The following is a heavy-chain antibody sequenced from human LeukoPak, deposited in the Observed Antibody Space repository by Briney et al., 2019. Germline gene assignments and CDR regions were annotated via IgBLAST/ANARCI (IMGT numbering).Heavy chain of an antibody. Sequence: GGSLRLSCAASGFTFGTYAMHWVRQAPGKGLEWVAVISYDGSNKYYADSAKGRFTISRDNSKNTLYLQMNSLRPEDTAVYYCAKNARDYGDYDHYGMDVWGKGTTVTVSS. CDR1: GFTFGTYA. V-gene: IGHV3-30*18. D-gene: IGHD4-17*01. CDR3: AKNARDYGDYDHYGMDV. CDR2: ISYDGSNK. J-gene: IGHJ6*04.